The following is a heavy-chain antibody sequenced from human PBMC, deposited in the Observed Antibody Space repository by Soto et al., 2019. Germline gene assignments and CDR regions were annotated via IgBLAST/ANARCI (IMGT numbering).Heavy chain of an antibody. D-gene: IGHD3-3*01. V-gene: IGHV3-11*01. CDR3: ARVGDMAYKD. Sequence: QVQLVESGGGLVKPGGSLRLSCAASGFTFSDHYMTWIRQAPGKGLEWVSYISSSGTTIYYAESVRGRFTISRDNAKNSLYLQMNSLRVEDTSVYYCARVGDMAYKDWGQGTLVTVSS. CDR2: ISSSGTTI. J-gene: IGHJ4*02. CDR1: GFTFSDHY.